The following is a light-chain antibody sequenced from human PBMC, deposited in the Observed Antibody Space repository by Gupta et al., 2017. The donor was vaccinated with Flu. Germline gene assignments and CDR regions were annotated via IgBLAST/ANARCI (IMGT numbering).Light chain of an antibody. CDR1: SSNVGNSY. J-gene: IGLJ2*01. Sequence: KVTISCSGSSSNVGNSYVSWYQQLPGTAPKLLIYDNNKRPSGIPDRFSGSKSGTSATLGITGLQTGDEAEYYCGTWDSSLSAEVFGGGTILTVL. CDR2: DNN. V-gene: IGLV1-51*01. CDR3: GTWDSSLSAEV.